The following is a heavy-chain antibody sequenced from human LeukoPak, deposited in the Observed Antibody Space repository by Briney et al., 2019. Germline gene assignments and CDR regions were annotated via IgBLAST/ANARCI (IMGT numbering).Heavy chain of an antibody. CDR3: ARDLMGAPGY. CDR2: INTDWSST. J-gene: IGHJ4*02. D-gene: IGHD1-26*01. CDR1: VFTFSSYW. Sequence: GGSLRLSCAASVFTFSSYWIHWVRQAPGEGLVCVSRINTDWSSTNYADSVKGRLTISRDNAKNTLYLQMNSLRAEDTAVYYCARDLMGAPGYWGQGTLVTVSS. V-gene: IGHV3-74*01.